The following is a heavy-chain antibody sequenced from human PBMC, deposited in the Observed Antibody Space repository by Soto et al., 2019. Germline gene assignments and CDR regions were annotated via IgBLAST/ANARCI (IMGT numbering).Heavy chain of an antibody. CDR2: LNHSGST. CDR3: ARARITMVRGKYYYGMDV. Sequence: PSETLSLTCAVYGGSFSGYYWSWIRQPPGKGLEWIGELNHSGSTNYNPSLKSRVTISVDTSKNQFSLKLSSATAADTAVYYCARARITMVRGKYYYGMDVWGQGTTATVS. J-gene: IGHJ6*02. D-gene: IGHD3-10*01. V-gene: IGHV4-34*01. CDR1: GGSFSGYY.